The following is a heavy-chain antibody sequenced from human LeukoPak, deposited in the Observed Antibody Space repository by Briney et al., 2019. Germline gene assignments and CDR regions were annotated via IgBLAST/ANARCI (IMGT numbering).Heavy chain of an antibody. CDR1: GGSIRSYY. CDR2: IYYSGST. D-gene: IGHD3-10*01. Sequence: SETLSLTCTDSGGSIRSYYWSWIRQPPGKGLEWIGYIYYSGSTNYNPSLKSRVTISVDTSKNQFSLKLSSVTAAETAVYYCARFRVHDAFDIWGQGTMVTVSS. J-gene: IGHJ3*02. V-gene: IGHV4-59*08. CDR3: ARFRVHDAFDI.